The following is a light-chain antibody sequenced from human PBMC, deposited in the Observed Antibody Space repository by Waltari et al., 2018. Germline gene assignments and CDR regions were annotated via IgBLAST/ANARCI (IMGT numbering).Light chain of an antibody. CDR1: SSNIGAGYD. Sequence: QSVLTQPPSVSGAPGQRITISCTGTSSNIGAGYDVHWYLQLPGTAPKLLILGNTIRPSGVPDRFSASKSDTSASLAITGLQAEDEADYYCQSYDSSLSGVIFGGGTKLTVL. J-gene: IGLJ2*01. CDR3: QSYDSSLSGVI. CDR2: GNT. V-gene: IGLV1-40*01.